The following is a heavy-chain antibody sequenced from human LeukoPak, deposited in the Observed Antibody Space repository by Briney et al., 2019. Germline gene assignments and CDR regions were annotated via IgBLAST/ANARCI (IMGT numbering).Heavy chain of an antibody. Sequence: SETLSLTCTVSGGSISSSSYYWGWIRQPPGKRLEWIGSIYYSGSTYYNPSLKSRVTISVDTSKNQFSLKLSSVTAADTAVYYCARLVYSSSFDYWGQGTLVTVSS. V-gene: IGHV4-39*01. D-gene: IGHD6-19*01. CDR2: IYYSGST. J-gene: IGHJ4*02. CDR3: ARLVYSSSFDY. CDR1: GGSISSSSYY.